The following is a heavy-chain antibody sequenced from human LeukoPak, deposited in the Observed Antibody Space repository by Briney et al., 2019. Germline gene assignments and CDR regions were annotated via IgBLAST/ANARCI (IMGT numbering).Heavy chain of an antibody. CDR3: ANGNRCTSPNCLGYYYFYMDV. D-gene: IGHD2-8*01. CDR2: FSGSGGTT. J-gene: IGHJ6*03. CDR1: GFTFSSYA. V-gene: IGHV3-23*01. Sequence: GGSLRLSCAASGFTFSSYAMNWVRQAPGRGLEWVSGFSGSGGTTYYADSVKGRFTISRDNSQNTLYLQMNSLRAQDTAVYYCANGNRCTSPNCLGYYYFYMDVWGKGTTVTVSS.